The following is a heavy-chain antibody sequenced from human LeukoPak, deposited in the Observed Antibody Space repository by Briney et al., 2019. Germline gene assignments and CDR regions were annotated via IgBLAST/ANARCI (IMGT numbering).Heavy chain of an antibody. CDR2: ISGSGSST. V-gene: IGHV3-23*01. CDR1: GFTFSSYA. Sequence: GRTLRLSCAASGFTFSSYAMSWVRQAPGKGLEWVSSISGSGSSTSYADSVKGLFTISRDNSKNTLDLQMNSLRAEDTAIYYCAKGSLRLGELSLLNIDYWGEGRLVTVSS. J-gene: IGHJ4*02. D-gene: IGHD3-16*02. CDR3: AKGSLRLGELSLLNIDY.